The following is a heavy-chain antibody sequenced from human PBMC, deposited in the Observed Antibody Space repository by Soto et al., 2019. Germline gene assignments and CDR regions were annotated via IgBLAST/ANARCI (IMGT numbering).Heavy chain of an antibody. Sequence: PSEALYLTCTVSGGSISSSSYYWGWIRQPPGKGLEGIGSIYYSGSTYYNPSLTSRVTISVDTSKNQFSLKQSSVTADDPAVYYCARRDSGSYLDYWGQGTQVTVSS. CDR1: GGSISSSSYY. CDR2: IYYSGST. D-gene: IGHD3-10*01. V-gene: IGHV4-39*01. CDR3: ARRDSGSYLDY. J-gene: IGHJ4*02.